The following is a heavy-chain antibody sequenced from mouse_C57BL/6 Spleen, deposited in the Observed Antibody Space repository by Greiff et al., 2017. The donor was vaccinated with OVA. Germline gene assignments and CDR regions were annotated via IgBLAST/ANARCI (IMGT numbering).Heavy chain of an antibody. D-gene: IGHD2-5*01. V-gene: IGHV1-82*01. CDR2: IYPGDGDT. CDR3: ARIYSNYEYYFDY. CDR1: GYAFSSSW. Sequence: VKLMESGPELVKPGASVKISCKASGYAFSSSWMNWVKQRPGKGLEWIGRIYPGDGDTNYNGKFKGKATLTADKSSSTAYMQLSSLTSEDSAVYFCARIYSNYEYYFDYWGQGTTLTVSS. J-gene: IGHJ2*01.